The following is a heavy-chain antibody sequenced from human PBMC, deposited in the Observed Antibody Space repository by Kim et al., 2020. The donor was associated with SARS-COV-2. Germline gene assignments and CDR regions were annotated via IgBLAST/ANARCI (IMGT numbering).Heavy chain of an antibody. J-gene: IGHJ4*02. CDR2: IKSKTDGGTT. V-gene: IGHV3-15*01. D-gene: IGHD5-12*01. CDR1: GFTFSNAW. CDR3: TTRIVATITRRSDY. Sequence: GGSLRLSCAASGFTFSNAWMSWVRQAPGKGLEWVGRIKSKTDGGTTDYAAPVKGRFTISRDDSKNTLYLQMNSLKTEDTAVYYCTTRIVATITRRSDYWGQGTLVTVSS.